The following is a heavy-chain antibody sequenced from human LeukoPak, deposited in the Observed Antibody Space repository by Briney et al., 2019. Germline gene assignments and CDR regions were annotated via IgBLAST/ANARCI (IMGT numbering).Heavy chain of an antibody. CDR3: ARYGSGFDDS. CDR2: IHHSGNT. V-gene: IGHV4-38-2*02. Sequence: SETLSLTCTVSGGSISSYYWGWIRQPPGKGLEWIGSIHHSGNTHNNSSLKSRVTMSVDTSKNQFSLRLSSVTATDTAVYYCARYGSGFDDSWGQGTLVTVSS. J-gene: IGHJ4*02. CDR1: GGSISSYY. D-gene: IGHD3-10*01.